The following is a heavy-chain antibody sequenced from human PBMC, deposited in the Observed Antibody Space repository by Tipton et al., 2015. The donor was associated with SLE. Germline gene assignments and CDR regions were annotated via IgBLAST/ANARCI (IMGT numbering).Heavy chain of an antibody. CDR3: ARSKWERLAFDY. CDR2: IYTSGST. V-gene: IGHV4-61*02. J-gene: IGHJ4*02. Sequence: TLSLTCTVSGGSISSGSYYWSWIRQPAGKGLEWIGRIYTSGSTNYNPSLKSRVTISVDTSKNQFSLKLSSVTAADTAVYYCARSKWERLAFDYWGQGTLVPVSS. D-gene: IGHD1-26*01. CDR1: GGSISSGSYY.